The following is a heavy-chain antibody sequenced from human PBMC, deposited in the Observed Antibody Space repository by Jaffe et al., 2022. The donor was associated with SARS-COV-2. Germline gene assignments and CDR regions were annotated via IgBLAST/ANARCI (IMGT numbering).Heavy chain of an antibody. Sequence: EVQLLESGGGLVQPGGSLRLSCAASGFTFSSYAMSWVRQAPGKGLEWVSAISGSGGSTYYADSVKGRFTISRDNSKNTLYLQMNSLRAEDTAVYYCAKNSGYYYDSSGGIFDYWGQGTLVTVSS. J-gene: IGHJ4*02. CDR1: GFTFSSYA. CDR2: ISGSGGST. V-gene: IGHV3-23*01. CDR3: AKNSGYYYDSSGGIFDY. D-gene: IGHD3-22*01.